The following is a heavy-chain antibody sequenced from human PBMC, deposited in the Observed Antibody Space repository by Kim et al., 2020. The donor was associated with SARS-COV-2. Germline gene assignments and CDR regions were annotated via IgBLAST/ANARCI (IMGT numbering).Heavy chain of an antibody. J-gene: IGHJ6*03. D-gene: IGHD3-10*01. V-gene: IGHV3-13*01. Sequence: GGSLRLSCAASGFTFSSYDMHWVRQATGKGLEWVSVIGTVGDTYYPGSVKGRFTISRENAKNSLYLQMNSLRAGDTAVYYCARADVITMVRAKTPYYYYYMDVWGKGTTVTVSS. CDR2: IGTVGDT. CDR3: ARADVITMVRAKTPYYYYYMDV. CDR1: GFTFSSYD.